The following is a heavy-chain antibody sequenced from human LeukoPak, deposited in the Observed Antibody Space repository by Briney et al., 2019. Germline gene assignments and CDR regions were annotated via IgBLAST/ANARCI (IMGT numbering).Heavy chain of an antibody. V-gene: IGHV3-30*04. CDR2: LSYDGTTE. CDR1: GFPFSYYA. D-gene: IGHD2/OR15-2a*01. Sequence: GGSLRLSCAASGFPFSYYAMQWVRQAPDRGLEWVAALSYDGTTEHYADSVKGRFTISRDTSKNILYLQMTSLRTEDTAVYYCARDLFVKGLLYYFDSWGPGTLVTVSS. J-gene: IGHJ4*02. CDR3: ARDLFVKGLLYYFDS.